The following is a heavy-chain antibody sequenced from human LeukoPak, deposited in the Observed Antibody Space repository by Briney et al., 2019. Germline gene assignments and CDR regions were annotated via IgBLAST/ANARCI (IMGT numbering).Heavy chain of an antibody. J-gene: IGHJ4*02. CDR1: GFTFSSYS. D-gene: IGHD6-13*01. CDR3: AREGPLPSIAAAGLDY. CDR2: ISSSSSYI. Sequence: PGGSLRLSCAASGFTFSSYSMNWVRQAPGKGLEWVSSISSSSSYIYYADSVKGRFTISRDNAKNTLYLQMNSLRAEDTAVYYCAREGPLPSIAAAGLDYWGQGTLVTVSS. V-gene: IGHV3-21*01.